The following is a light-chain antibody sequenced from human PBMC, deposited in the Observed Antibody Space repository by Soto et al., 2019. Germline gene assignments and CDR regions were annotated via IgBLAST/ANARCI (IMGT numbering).Light chain of an antibody. CDR3: QTYDRGLGGFYV. CDR1: SSNIGASSD. Sequence: QSVLTQPPSVSGAPGLRVTISCTGSSSNIGASSDVNWYQLLPGTAPKLLIYANTYRPSGVPDRFSGSRSGTSASLTFTGLQAEDEAEYYCQTYDRGLGGFYVSGTGTKVTVL. J-gene: IGLJ1*01. CDR2: ANT. V-gene: IGLV1-40*01.